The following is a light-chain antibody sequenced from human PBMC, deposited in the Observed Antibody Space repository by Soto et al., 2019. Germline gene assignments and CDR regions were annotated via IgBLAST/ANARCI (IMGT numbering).Light chain of an antibody. Sequence: QSVLTQPPSVSGAPGQRVTISCTGSSSNIGAGYDVHWYQQLPGTAPKLLIYDNSNRPSGVPDRFSGSKSGTSASLAITGLQVEDEADYYCRSYDSSLSGVVFGGGTKLTVL. V-gene: IGLV1-40*01. CDR1: SSNIGAGYD. CDR2: DNS. J-gene: IGLJ2*01. CDR3: RSYDSSLSGVV.